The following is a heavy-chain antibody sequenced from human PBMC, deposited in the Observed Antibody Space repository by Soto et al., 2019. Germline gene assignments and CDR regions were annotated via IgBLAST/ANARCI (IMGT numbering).Heavy chain of an antibody. J-gene: IGHJ5*02. V-gene: IGHV1-69*13. CDR1: GGTFSSYA. CDR2: IIPIFGTA. CDR3: ARHPTIPSHWFDT. D-gene: IGHD5-12*01. Sequence: SVKVSCKASGGTFSSYAISWVRQAPGQGLEWMGGIIPIFGTANYAQTFQGRVTITADESTSTAYMELSSLRSEDTAVYYCARHPTIPSHWFDTWGQGTMVTVSS.